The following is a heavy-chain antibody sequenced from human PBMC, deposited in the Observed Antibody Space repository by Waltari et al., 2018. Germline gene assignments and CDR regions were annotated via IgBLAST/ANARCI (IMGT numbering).Heavy chain of an antibody. V-gene: IGHV4-59*01. CDR1: GGSISSYY. CDR3: ASLSGGYFDY. J-gene: IGHJ4*02. Sequence: QVQLQESGPGLVKPSETLSLTCTVSGGSISSYYWRWIRQPPGKGLGWIGYIYYSGSTNYNPSLKSRVTISVDTSKNQFSLKLSSVTAADTAVYYCASLSGGYFDYWGQGTLVTVSS. CDR2: IYYSGST.